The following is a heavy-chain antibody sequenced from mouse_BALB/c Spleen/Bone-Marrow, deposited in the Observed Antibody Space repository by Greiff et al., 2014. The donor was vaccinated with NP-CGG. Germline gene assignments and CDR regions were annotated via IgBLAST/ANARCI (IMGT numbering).Heavy chain of an antibody. V-gene: IGHV1S130*01. D-gene: IGHD4-1*01. CDR1: GYTFTSSW. J-gene: IGHJ3*01. CDR3: ERYWSGFAY. Sequence: VQRVESGSVLVRPGASVKLSCKASGYTFTSSWMHWAKQRPGQGLEWIGEIHPNSGNTNYNEKFKGKATLTVDTSSSTAYVDLSSLTSEDSAVYYCERYWSGFAYWGQGTLVTVSA. CDR2: IHPNSGNT.